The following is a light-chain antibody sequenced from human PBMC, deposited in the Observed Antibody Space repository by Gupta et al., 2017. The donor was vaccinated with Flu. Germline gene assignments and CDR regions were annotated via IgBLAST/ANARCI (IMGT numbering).Light chain of an antibody. V-gene: IGKV1-39*01. CDR2: AAS. CDR1: QSVSRY. CDR3: QQTYTDHPSIT. J-gene: IGKJ4*01. Sequence: SLSASVGDTITLSCRASQSVSRYLNWYKKKPGKAPRLLIYAASSLQRGVKSRFSGSGDVTDFTLTISSRQPEDFATYYCQQTYTDHPSITFGGGTKVEI.